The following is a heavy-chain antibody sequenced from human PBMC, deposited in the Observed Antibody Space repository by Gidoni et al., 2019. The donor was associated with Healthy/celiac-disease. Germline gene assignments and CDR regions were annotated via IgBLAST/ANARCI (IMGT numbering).Heavy chain of an antibody. D-gene: IGHD5-18*01. CDR2: IFSNDEK. CDR3: ARILRGYSYGTLDY. J-gene: IGHJ4*02. Sequence: QVTLQESGPVLVNPTETLALTCTVPEFSLRNARLGVSWIRQPPGKALEWLAHIFSNDEKSYSTSLKSRLTISKDTSKSQLVLTMTNMDPVDTATYYCARILRGYSYGTLDYWGQGTLVTVSS. CDR1: EFSLRNARLG. V-gene: IGHV2-26*01.